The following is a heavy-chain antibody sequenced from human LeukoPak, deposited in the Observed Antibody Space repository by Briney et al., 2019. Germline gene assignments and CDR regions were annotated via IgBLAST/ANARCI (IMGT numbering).Heavy chain of an antibody. CDR3: TTLTGTTYPYYFDF. J-gene: IGHJ4*02. Sequence: SETLSLTCTVSGASIRHYYWSWIRQPPGKGLEWIGNLYHSGSPNYNPSLKSRVTISIDTAKNQFSLRLRSVTAADTAVYYCTTLTGTTYPYYFDFWGQATLVTVSS. CDR2: LYHSGSP. CDR1: GASIRHYY. V-gene: IGHV4-59*01. D-gene: IGHD1-20*01.